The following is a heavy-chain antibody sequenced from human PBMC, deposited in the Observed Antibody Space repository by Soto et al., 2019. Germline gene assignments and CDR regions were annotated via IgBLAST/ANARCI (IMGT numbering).Heavy chain of an antibody. CDR1: GGSISSSNW. V-gene: IGHV4-4*02. CDR3: ARRRASSGWYPYYYGMDV. Sequence: SETLSFTCAVSGGSISSSNWWSWARQPPGKGLEWIGEIYHSGSTNYNPSLKSRVTISVDKSKNQFSLKLSSVTAADTAVYYCARRRASSGWYPYYYGMDVWGQGTTVTVSS. J-gene: IGHJ6*02. D-gene: IGHD6-19*01. CDR2: IYHSGST.